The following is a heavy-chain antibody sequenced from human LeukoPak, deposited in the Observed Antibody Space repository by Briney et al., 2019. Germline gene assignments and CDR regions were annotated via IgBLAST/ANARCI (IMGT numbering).Heavy chain of an antibody. D-gene: IGHD2-2*01. CDR2: IKQDGSEK. Sequence: GGSLRLPCAPSEFTFSPYGLSWVRQAPGKGLEWLADIKQDGSEKYYVDSVKARFTISRQNAKNSLFLQMNSLRAEDTAVYYCAKVGEYQLLLYAFDMWGQGTMATVSS. CDR3: AKVGEYQLLLYAFDM. J-gene: IGHJ3*02. V-gene: IGHV3-7*03. CDR1: EFTFSPYG.